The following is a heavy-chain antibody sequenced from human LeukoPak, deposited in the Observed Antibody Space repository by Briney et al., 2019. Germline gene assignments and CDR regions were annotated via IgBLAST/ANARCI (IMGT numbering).Heavy chain of an antibody. CDR3: ARAIRWFDY. Sequence: SETLSLTCTVSGGSISSSSYYWGWIRQPPGKGLEWIGSIYYSGSTYYNPSLKSRVTISVDTSKNQFSLKLSSVTAADTAVYYCARAIRWFDYWGQGTLVTVSS. D-gene: IGHD4-23*01. CDR2: IYYSGST. V-gene: IGHV4-39*07. J-gene: IGHJ4*02. CDR1: GGSISSSSYY.